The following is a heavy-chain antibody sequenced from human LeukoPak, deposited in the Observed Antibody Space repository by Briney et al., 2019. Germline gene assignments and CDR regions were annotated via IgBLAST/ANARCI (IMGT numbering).Heavy chain of an antibody. CDR3: ARTTSLTASGYDC. J-gene: IGHJ4*02. CDR2: MNPYTGDR. Sequence: RASVKVSCKTSGYSFTTYHINWVRQASGQGLEGLGWMNPYTGDRGYAQRFQGRLSITSDTSISTAYMELGSLKSDDTAVYFCARTTSLTASGYDCWGQGTLVTVSS. CDR1: GYSFTTYH. V-gene: IGHV1-8*03. D-gene: IGHD2-21*02.